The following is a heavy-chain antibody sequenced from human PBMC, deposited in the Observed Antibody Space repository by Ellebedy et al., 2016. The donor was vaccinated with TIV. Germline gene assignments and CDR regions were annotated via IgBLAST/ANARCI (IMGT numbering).Heavy chain of an antibody. CDR1: GFTFSDYG. D-gene: IGHD3-16*01. Sequence: GESLKISCAASGFTFSDYGMHWVRPTPGKGLEWLAVISYNGNSHFYADSVNGRITISRDNSKNTLYLQMNSLRAEDTAVYYCAKDLRPLWGGAMDSWGRGALVTVSS. V-gene: IGHV3-30*18. CDR2: ISYNGNSH. J-gene: IGHJ4*02. CDR3: AKDLRPLWGGAMDS.